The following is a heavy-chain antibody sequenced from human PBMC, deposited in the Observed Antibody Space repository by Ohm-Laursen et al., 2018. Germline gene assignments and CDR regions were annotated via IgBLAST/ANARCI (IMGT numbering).Heavy chain of an antibody. Sequence: SLRLSCTASGFTFDDYAMHWVRQAPGKGLEWVSGISWNSGSIGYADSVKGRFTISRDNAKNSLYLQMNSLRAEDTALYYCAKAGFRSSYYYYGMDVWGQGTTVTVSS. CDR2: ISWNSGSI. CDR3: AKAGFRSSYYYYGMDV. V-gene: IGHV3-9*01. CDR1: GFTFDDYA. J-gene: IGHJ6*02.